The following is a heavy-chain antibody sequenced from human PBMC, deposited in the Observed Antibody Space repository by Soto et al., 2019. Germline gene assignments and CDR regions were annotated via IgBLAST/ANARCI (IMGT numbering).Heavy chain of an antibody. V-gene: IGHV3-74*01. D-gene: IGHD4-17*01. CDR2: INGDGSST. CDR3: ARESDGANSL. J-gene: IGHJ4*02. CDR1: GFTFSSYW. Sequence: GGSLRLSCAAFGFTFSSYWMHWVRQAPGKGLVWVSRINGDGSSTGYADSVKGRFTISRDNAKNTLYLQMNSLRAEDTAVYYCARESDGANSLWGQGTLVTVSS.